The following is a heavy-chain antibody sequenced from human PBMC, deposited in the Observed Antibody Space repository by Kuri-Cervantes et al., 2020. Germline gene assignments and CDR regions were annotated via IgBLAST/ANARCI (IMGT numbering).Heavy chain of an antibody. V-gene: IGHV1-58*01. Sequence: SVKVSCKASGFTFTSSAVQWVRQARGQRLEWIGWIVVGSGNTNYAQKFQGRVTITADKSTSTAYMELSSLRSEDTAVYYCARSGDIVVVPAADYYYYYMDVWGKGTTVTVSS. CDR1: GFTFTSSA. D-gene: IGHD2-2*01. J-gene: IGHJ6*03. CDR2: IVVGSGNT. CDR3: ARSGDIVVVPAADYYYYYMDV.